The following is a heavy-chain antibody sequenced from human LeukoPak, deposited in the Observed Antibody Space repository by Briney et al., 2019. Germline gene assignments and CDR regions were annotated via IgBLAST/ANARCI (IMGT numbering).Heavy chain of an antibody. D-gene: IGHD1-26*01. J-gene: IGHJ4*02. CDR2: ISGSGTT. V-gene: IGHV3-23*01. CDR3: ARPGVIVGASYFDY. CDR1: GFTFSTSA. Sequence: GGSLRLSCAASGFTFSTSAMTWVRQAPGKGLEWVSGISGSGTTDYADSVKGRFTISRDNSKNTLYLQMNSLRAEDTAVYYCARPGVIVGASYFDYWGQGTLVTVSS.